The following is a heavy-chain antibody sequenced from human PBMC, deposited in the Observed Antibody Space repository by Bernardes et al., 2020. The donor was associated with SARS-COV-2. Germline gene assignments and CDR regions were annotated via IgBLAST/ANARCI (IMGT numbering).Heavy chain of an antibody. CDR2: ISSNGDNI. CDR3: ARVRVAAATPYFDY. V-gene: IGHV3-64*02. Sequence: GGSLRLSCAASGFPFTRYAIHWVRQAPGKGLELVSVISSNGDNILYADPARGRFTISRDDSKNTVYLQMGSLTAEDTAVFYCARVRVAAATPYFDYWGQGTQVIVSS. D-gene: IGHD6-13*01. CDR1: GFPFTRYA. J-gene: IGHJ4*02.